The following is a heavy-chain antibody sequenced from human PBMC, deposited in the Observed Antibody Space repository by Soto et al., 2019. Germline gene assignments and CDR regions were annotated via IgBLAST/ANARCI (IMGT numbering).Heavy chain of an antibody. CDR2: TYYRSKWYN. J-gene: IGHJ6*02. D-gene: IGHD3-3*01. CDR3: ARDKYDFWSGPYGMDV. CDR1: GDTVSNNSAT. Sequence: SQTLSLTCAISGDTVSNNSATWNWIRQSPSRGLEWLGRTYYRSKWYNDYAVSVKSRITINPDTSKNQFSLQLNSVTPEDTAVYYCARDKYDFWSGPYGMDVWGQGTTVTVSS. V-gene: IGHV6-1*01.